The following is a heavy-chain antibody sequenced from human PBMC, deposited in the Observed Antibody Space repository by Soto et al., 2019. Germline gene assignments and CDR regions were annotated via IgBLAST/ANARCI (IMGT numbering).Heavy chain of an antibody. CDR3: ARTLLRYRSGWYGGLDY. J-gene: IGHJ4*02. V-gene: IGHV4-34*01. CDR2: INHSGST. Sequence: SLTCAVYGGSFSGYYWSWIRQPPGKGLEWIGEINHSGSTNYNPSLKSRVTISVDTSKNQFSLKLSSVTAADTAVYYCARTLLRYRSGWYGGLDYWGQGTLVTSPQ. CDR1: GGSFSGYY. D-gene: IGHD6-19*01.